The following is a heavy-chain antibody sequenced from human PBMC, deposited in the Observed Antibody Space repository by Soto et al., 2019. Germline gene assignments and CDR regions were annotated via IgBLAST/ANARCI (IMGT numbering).Heavy chain of an antibody. Sequence: DVQLLESGGGLVQPGGSVRLSCAASGFTFSSYAMSWVRQAPGKGLEWVSAISGNGADTSSADSVRGRFTISRDNSKDTRFLQMNSLRADDTAVYDCGKERRGSGWFVCSYWGQGILGTVSS. J-gene: IGHJ4*02. CDR3: GKERRGSGWFVCSY. V-gene: IGHV3-23*01. D-gene: IGHD6-19*01. CDR2: ISGNGADT. CDR1: GFTFSSYA.